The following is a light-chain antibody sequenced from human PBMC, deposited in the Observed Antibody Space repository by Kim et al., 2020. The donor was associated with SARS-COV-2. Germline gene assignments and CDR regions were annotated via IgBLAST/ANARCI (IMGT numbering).Light chain of an antibody. J-gene: IGKJ3*01. Sequence: SVGDRVTITCRASQSISSYLNWYQQKPGKAPKLLIYAASSLQSGVPSRFSGSGSGTDFTLTISSLQPEDFATYYCQQSYSTPLVTFGPGTRVDIK. CDR2: AAS. V-gene: IGKV1-39*01. CDR3: QQSYSTPLVT. CDR1: QSISSY.